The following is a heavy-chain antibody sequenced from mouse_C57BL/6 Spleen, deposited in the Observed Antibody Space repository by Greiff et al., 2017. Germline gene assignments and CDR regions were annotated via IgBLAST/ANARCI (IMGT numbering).Heavy chain of an antibody. J-gene: IGHJ4*01. CDR2: IDPSDSET. CDR3: AREVERMDYYAMDY. V-gene: IGHV1-52*01. D-gene: IGHD1-1*02. Sequence: QVQLQQPGAELVRPGSSVKLSCKASGYTFTSYWMHWVKQRPIQGLEWIGNIDPSDSETHYNQKFKDKATLTVDQSSSTAYMQLSSLTSEDAAVYYSAREVERMDYYAMDYWGQGTSVTVSS. CDR1: GYTFTSYW.